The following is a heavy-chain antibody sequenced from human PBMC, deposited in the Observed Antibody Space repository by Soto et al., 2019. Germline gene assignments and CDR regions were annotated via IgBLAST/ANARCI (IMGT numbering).Heavy chain of an antibody. J-gene: IGHJ1*01. D-gene: IGHD5-18*01. Sequence: QVQLMQSGAEVKKPGSSVKVSCKASGGTFSSYAISWVRQAPGQGLEWMGGIIPILGTANYAQKFQGRVTITADKSTSTAYMELSSVRSEDTAVYYCARDRGYSYGFRRGFQHWGQGTLVTVSS. CDR3: ARDRGYSYGFRRGFQH. CDR2: IIPILGTA. CDR1: GGTFSSYA. V-gene: IGHV1-69*06.